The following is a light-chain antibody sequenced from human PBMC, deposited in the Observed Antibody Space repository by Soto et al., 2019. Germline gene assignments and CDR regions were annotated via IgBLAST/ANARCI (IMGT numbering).Light chain of an antibody. CDR2: AAS. V-gene: IGKV1-5*01. J-gene: IGKJ1*01. Sequence: DIQMTQSPSSLSSSVGDGVTITCRASQSISSYVSWYQQKPGKAPKLLIYAASRLGSGVPSRFSGSASGTEFTLTISSLQPDDFATYYCQQYDTYSWTFGRGTKVDIK. CDR3: QQYDTYSWT. CDR1: QSISSY.